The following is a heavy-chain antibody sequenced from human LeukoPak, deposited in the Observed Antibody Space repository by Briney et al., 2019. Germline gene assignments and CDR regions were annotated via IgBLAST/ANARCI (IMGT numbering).Heavy chain of an antibody. V-gene: IGHV1-69*05. CDR1: GATFSSYA. J-gene: IGHJ4*02. CDR3: TMVRGVTGRYYFDY. Sequence: SVKVSCKASGATFSSYAISWVRQAPGQGLEWMGGIIPIFGTANYAQKFQGRVTITTDESTSTAYMELSSLRSEDTAVYYCTMVRGVTGRYYFDYWGQGTLVTVSS. D-gene: IGHD3-10*01. CDR2: IIPIFGTA.